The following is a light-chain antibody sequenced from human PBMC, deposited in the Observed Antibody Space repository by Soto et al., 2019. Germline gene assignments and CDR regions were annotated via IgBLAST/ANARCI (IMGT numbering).Light chain of an antibody. Sequence: QAVLTQPPSVSGAPGQRVTISCTGSSSNIGAGYDVHWYQQLPGTAPKLLIYGNSNRPSGVPDRFSGSKSGTSASLAITGLQAEDEADYYCQSYDSSLSVHVVFGGGT. V-gene: IGLV1-40*01. CDR3: QSYDSSLSVHVV. J-gene: IGLJ2*01. CDR1: SSNIGAGYD. CDR2: GNS.